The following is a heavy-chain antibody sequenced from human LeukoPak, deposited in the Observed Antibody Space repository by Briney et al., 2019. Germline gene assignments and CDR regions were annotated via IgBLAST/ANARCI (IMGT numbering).Heavy chain of an antibody. V-gene: IGHV4-38-2*02. D-gene: IGHD3-22*01. CDR2: IYYSGST. CDR1: GYSISSGYY. J-gene: IGHJ4*02. Sequence: SETLSLTCTVSGYSISSGYYWGWIRQPPGKGLEWIGSIYYSGSTYYNPSLKSRVTISVDKSKNQFSLKLSSVTAADTAVYYCARDSYDSSGYYGYFDYWGQGTLVTVSS. CDR3: ARDSYDSSGYYGYFDY.